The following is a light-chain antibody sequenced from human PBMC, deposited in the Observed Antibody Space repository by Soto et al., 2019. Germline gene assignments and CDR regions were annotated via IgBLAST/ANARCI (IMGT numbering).Light chain of an antibody. J-gene: IGLJ3*02. Sequence: QSVLTQPPSVSAAPGQKVTISCSGSSSNIGNNYVSWYQQLPGTAPKLLIYVNHKRPSGIPDRFSGSKSGTSATLGITGLQTGDEADYYCGTWDSSLSAGVFGGGTKVTVL. CDR1: SSNIGNNY. CDR3: GTWDSSLSAGV. CDR2: VNH. V-gene: IGLV1-51*01.